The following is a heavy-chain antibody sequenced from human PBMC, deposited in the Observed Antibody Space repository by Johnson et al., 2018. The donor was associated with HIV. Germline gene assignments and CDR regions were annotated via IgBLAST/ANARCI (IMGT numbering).Heavy chain of an antibody. Sequence: QVQLVESGGGVVQPGRSLRLSCAASGFTFSSYAMHWVRQAPGKGLEWVAAISYDGSNKYYADSVKGRFTISRDNSMHTAVYYCARSVHDYSDYLWGRDAFDIWGQGTMVIVSS. CDR2: ISYDGSNK. J-gene: IGHJ3*02. CDR1: GFTFSSYA. D-gene: IGHD4-11*01. V-gene: IGHV3-30*04. CDR3: RDAFDI.